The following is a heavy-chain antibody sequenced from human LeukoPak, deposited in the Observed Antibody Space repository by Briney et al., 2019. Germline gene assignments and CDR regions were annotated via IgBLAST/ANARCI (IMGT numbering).Heavy chain of an antibody. CDR3: ARGYYGSNSLVAY. CDR2: INPNSGGT. CDR1: GYTFTGYY. Sequence: ASVKVSCKASGYTFTGYYMHWVRQAPGQGLEWMGRINPNSGGTNYAQKFQGRVTMTRDTSISTAYMELSRLRSDDTAVYYCARGYYGSNSLVAYWGPGTLVTVSS. V-gene: IGHV1-2*06. D-gene: IGHD4-23*01. J-gene: IGHJ4*02.